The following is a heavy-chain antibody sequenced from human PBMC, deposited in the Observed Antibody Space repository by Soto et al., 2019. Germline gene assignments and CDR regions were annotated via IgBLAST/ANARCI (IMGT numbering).Heavy chain of an antibody. CDR1: GYTFTSYG. J-gene: IGHJ6*02. Sequence: ASVKVSCKASGYTFTSYGISWVRQAPGQGLEWMGWISAYNGNTNYAQKLQGRVTMTTDTSTSTAYMELRSLRSDDTVVYYCARVSNVAAGRHGMDVWGQGTTVTVSS. V-gene: IGHV1-18*01. CDR2: ISAYNGNT. D-gene: IGHD6-13*01. CDR3: ARVSNVAAGRHGMDV.